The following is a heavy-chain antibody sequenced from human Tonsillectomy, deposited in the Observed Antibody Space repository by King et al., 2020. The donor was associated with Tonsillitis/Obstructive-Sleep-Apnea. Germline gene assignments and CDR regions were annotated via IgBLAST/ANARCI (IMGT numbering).Heavy chain of an antibody. V-gene: IGHV3-9*01. CDR2: ISWNSGSI. CDR3: AKDLIIAVSGTPGDTFDS. J-gene: IGHJ3*02. Sequence: VQLVESGGDLVQPGRSLRLSCAASGFTFEDYAMYWVRQAPGKGLEWVSGISWNSGSIAYADSVKGRFTISRDNAKNSLYLQMNSLRAEDTALYYCAKDLIIAVSGTPGDTFDSWGQGTMVTVSS. CDR1: GFTFEDYA. D-gene: IGHD6-19*01.